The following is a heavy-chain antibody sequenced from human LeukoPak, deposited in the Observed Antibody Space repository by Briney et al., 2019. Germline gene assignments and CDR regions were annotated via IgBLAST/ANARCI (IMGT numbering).Heavy chain of an antibody. CDR3: AKDLRQLVPGGDY. Sequence: KTGGSLRLSCAASGFTFSSYAMSWVRQAPGKGLEWVSAISGSGGSTYYADSVKGRFTISRDNSKNTLYLQMNSLRAEDTAVYYCAKDLRQLVPGGDYWGQGTLVTVSS. J-gene: IGHJ4*02. CDR2: ISGSGGST. D-gene: IGHD6-6*01. CDR1: GFTFSSYA. V-gene: IGHV3-23*01.